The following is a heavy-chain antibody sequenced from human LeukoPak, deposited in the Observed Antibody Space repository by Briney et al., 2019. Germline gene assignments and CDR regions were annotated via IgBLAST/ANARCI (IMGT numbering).Heavy chain of an antibody. CDR1: GFTFSSYW. J-gene: IGHJ1*01. D-gene: IGHD2-21*02. CDR2: INSDGSST. CDR3: ARDTYCGGDCYSPYAEYFQH. Sequence: PGGSPRLSCAASGFTFSSYWMHWVRQAPGKGLVWVSRINSDGSSTSYADSVKGRFTISRDNAKNTLYLQMNSLRAEDTAVYYCARDTYCGGDCYSPYAEYFQHWGQGTLVTVSS. V-gene: IGHV3-74*01.